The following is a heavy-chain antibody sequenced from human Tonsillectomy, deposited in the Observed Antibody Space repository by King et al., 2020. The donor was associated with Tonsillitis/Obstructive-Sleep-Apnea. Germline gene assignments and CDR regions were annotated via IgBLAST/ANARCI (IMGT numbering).Heavy chain of an antibody. CDR1: GGSFSGYY. CDR2: INHSGST. D-gene: IGHD2-2*01. CDR3: ATTCTSLRRFDP. V-gene: IGHV4-34*01. Sequence: VQLQQWGAGLLKPSETLSLTCAVYGGSFSGYYWSWIRQPPGKGLEWIASINHSGSTNYNPSLKSRVTISVDTSKNHFCLELSSVTAADPSVYNCATTCTSLRRFDPCGHGTLCTVSS. J-gene: IGHJ5*02.